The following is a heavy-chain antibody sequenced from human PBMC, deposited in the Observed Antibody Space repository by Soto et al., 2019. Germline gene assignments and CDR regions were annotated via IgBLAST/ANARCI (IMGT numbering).Heavy chain of an antibody. CDR1: GGSFSGYYW. Sequence: ETLSLTCAVYGGSFSGYYWMHWVRQAPGKGLVWVSRISIDGSRTNYADSVKGRFTISRDNAKNTLYLQMNGLRAEDTAVYYCAKDGQSGFWSGYYLDVWGQGTTVTVSS. V-gene: IGHV3-74*01. D-gene: IGHD3-3*01. CDR2: ISIDGSRT. CDR3: AKDGQSGFWSGYYLDV. J-gene: IGHJ6*02.